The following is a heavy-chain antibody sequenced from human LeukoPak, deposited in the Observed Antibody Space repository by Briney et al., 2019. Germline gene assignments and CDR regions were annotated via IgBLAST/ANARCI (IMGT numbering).Heavy chain of an antibody. J-gene: IGHJ4*02. CDR3: AETYSSSWYYFDY. D-gene: IGHD6-13*01. Sequence: GGSLRLSCAASGFTFSSYGMHWVRPAPRKGLEGVAFIRYDGSNKYYADSVKGRFTISRDNSKHTLYLQMNSLRAEDTAVYYCAETYSSSWYYFDYWGQGTLVTVSS. CDR2: IRYDGSNK. CDR1: GFTFSSYG. V-gene: IGHV3-30*02.